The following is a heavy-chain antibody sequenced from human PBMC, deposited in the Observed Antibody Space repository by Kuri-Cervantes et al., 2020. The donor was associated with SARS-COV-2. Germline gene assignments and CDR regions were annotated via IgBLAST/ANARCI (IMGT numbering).Heavy chain of an antibody. J-gene: IGHJ6*03. Sequence: SETLSLTCTVSGGSISSGGYYWSWIRQPPGKGLERIGYIYHSGSTNYNPSLKSRVTISVDTSKNQFSLKLSSVTAADTAVYYCASVKYIDYYYYMDVWGKGTTVTVSS. CDR2: IYHSGST. CDR3: ASVKYIDYYYYMDV. V-gene: IGHV4-61*08. D-gene: IGHD2-15*01. CDR1: GGSISSGGYY.